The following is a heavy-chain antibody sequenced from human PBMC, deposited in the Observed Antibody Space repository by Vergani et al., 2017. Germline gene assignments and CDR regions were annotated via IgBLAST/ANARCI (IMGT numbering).Heavy chain of an antibody. CDR2: INHSGST. CDR3: ARGGVLWFGELFLVY. D-gene: IGHD3-10*01. CDR1: GGSFSGYY. V-gene: IGHV4-34*01. J-gene: IGHJ4*02. Sequence: QVQLQQWGAGLLKPSETLSLTCAVYGGSFSGYYWSWIRQPPGKGLEWIGEINHSGSTNYNPSLKSRVTISVDTSKNQFSLKLSSVTAADTAVYYCARGGVLWFGELFLVYWGQGTLVTVSS.